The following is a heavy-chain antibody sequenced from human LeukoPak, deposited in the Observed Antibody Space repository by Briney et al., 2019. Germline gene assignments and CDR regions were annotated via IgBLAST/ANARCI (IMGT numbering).Heavy chain of an antibody. Sequence: SETLSLTCTVSGGSISSYYWSWIRQPPGKGLEWIGYIYYSGGTNYNPSLKSRVTISVDTSKNQFSLKLSSVTAADTAVYYCARHVADDAFDIWGQGTMVTVSS. D-gene: IGHD2-21*01. CDR2: IYYSGGT. V-gene: IGHV4-59*08. J-gene: IGHJ3*02. CDR3: ARHVADDAFDI. CDR1: GGSISSYY.